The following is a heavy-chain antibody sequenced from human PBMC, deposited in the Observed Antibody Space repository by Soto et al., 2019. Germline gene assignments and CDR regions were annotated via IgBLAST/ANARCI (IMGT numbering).Heavy chain of an antibody. Sequence: QVQLMESGGGVVQPGRSLRLSCAASGFTFSSYGMHWVRQAPGKGLEWVAVIWYDGSNKYYADSVKGRFTISRDNSKNTLYLQMNSLRAEDTAVYYCARDGGGITMVRGVTHYGMDVWGQGTTVTVSS. V-gene: IGHV3-33*01. CDR2: IWYDGSNK. CDR1: GFTFSSYG. D-gene: IGHD3-10*01. J-gene: IGHJ6*02. CDR3: ARDGGGITMVRGVTHYGMDV.